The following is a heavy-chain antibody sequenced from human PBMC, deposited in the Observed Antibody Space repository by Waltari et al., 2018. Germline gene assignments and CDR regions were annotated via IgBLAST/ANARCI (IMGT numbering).Heavy chain of an antibody. CDR1: GGSFSGYY. CDR3: ARGVGDRSAFDI. V-gene: IGHV4-34*01. J-gene: IGHJ3*02. CDR2: INHSGST. D-gene: IGHD3-16*01. Sequence: QVQLQQWGAGLLKPSETLSLTCAVYGGSFSGYYWSWIRQPPGKGLEWIGEINHSGSTNYNPSLKSRVTISVDTSKNQFSLKLSSVTAADTAVYYCARGVGDRSAFDIWGQGTMVTVSS.